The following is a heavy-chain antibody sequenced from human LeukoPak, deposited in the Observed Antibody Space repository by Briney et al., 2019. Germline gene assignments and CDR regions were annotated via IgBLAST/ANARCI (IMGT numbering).Heavy chain of an antibody. J-gene: IGHJ4*02. D-gene: IGHD3-22*01. V-gene: IGHV4-31*03. CDR2: IYYSGST. CDR3: ARADSPYYYDSSGPKFDY. CDR1: GGSISSGGYY. Sequence: PSETLSLTCTVSGGSISSGGYYWSWIRQHPGKGLEWIGYIYYSGSTYYNPSLKSRVTISVDTSKNQFSLKLSSVTAAHTAVYYCARADSPYYYDSSGPKFDYWGQGTLVTVSS.